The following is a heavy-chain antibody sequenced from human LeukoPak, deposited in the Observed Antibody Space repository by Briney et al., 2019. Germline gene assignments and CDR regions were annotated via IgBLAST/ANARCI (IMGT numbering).Heavy chain of an antibody. Sequence: ASVKVSCKTSGYTFTDYNLHWVRQAPGQRLEWMGIIKPSGGDTSYAQTFQGRVFMTRDTSTSTVYMELSSLKSEDTAVYYCARRSAITILRYYYYYMDVWGKGTTVTVSS. CDR2: IKPSGGDT. J-gene: IGHJ6*03. V-gene: IGHV1-46*01. CDR1: GYTFTDYN. D-gene: IGHD3-3*01. CDR3: ARRSAITILRYYYYYMDV.